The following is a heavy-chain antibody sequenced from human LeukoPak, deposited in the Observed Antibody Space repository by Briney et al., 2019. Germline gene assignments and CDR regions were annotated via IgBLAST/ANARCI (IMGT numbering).Heavy chain of an antibody. CDR1: GYTFTSYA. CDR2: INTNTGNP. CDR3: ARSRKGYYYGSGSYYLTGNWFDP. J-gene: IGHJ5*02. V-gene: IGHV7-4-1*02. D-gene: IGHD3-10*01. Sequence: ASVKVSCKASGYTFTSYAMNWVRQAPGQGLEWMGWINTNTGNPTYAQGFTGRFVFSLDTSVSTAYLQISSLKAEDNAVYYGARSRKGYYYGSGSYYLTGNWFDPWGQGTLVTVSS.